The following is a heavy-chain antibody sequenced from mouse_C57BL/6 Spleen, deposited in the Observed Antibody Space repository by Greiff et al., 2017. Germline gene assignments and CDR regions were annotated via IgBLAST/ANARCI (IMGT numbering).Heavy chain of an antibody. CDR2: INPSSGYT. D-gene: IGHD1-1*01. CDR3: ARNYYGSSYCFDY. J-gene: IGHJ2*01. V-gene: IGHV1-7*01. Sequence: VQLQQSGAELAKPGASVKLSCKASGYTFTSYWMHWVKQRPGQGLEWIGYINPSSGYTKYNQKFKDKDTLTADKSSSTAYMQLSSLTYEDSAVYYCARNYYGSSYCFDYWGQGTTLTVSS. CDR1: GYTFTSYW.